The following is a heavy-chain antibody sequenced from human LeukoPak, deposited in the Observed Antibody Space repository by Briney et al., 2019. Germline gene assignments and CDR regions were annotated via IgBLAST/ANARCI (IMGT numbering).Heavy chain of an antibody. V-gene: IGHV3-48*04. D-gene: IGHD1-14*01. Sequence: GGSLRLSCAASGFTFSSYSMNWVRQAPGKGLEWGSYISGSSSTIYYADSVKGRFTISRDNAKNSLYLQLNSLRAEDTALYYCARDNLLDYWGQGTLVTVSS. CDR1: GFTFSSYS. J-gene: IGHJ4*02. CDR2: ISGSSSTI. CDR3: ARDNLLDY.